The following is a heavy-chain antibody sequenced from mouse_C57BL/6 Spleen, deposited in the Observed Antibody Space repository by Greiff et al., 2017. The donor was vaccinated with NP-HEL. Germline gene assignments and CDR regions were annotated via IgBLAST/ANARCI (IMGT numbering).Heavy chain of an antibody. J-gene: IGHJ2*01. D-gene: IGHD2-1*01. V-gene: IGHV2-2*01. Sequence: QLQLKESGPGLVQPSQSLSITCTVSGFSLTSYGVHWVRQSPGKGLEWLGVIWSGGSTDYNAAFISRLSISKDNSKSQVFFKMNSLQADDTAIYYCARGFYGNYFDYWGQGTTLTVSS. CDR3: ARGFYGNYFDY. CDR2: IWSGGST. CDR1: GFSLTSYG.